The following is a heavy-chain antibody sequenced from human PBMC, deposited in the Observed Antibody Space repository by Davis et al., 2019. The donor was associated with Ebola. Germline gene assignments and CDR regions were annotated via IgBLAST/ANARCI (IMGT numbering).Heavy chain of an antibody. J-gene: IGHJ6*04. V-gene: IGHV3-15*01. Sequence: GGSLRLSCAASGFTFSSYAMHWVRQAPGKGLEWVGRIKVKTDGGTTDYAAPVKGRFTISRDDSKNTLYLQMNRLKTEDTGVYYCTTGASGWISDYYYNMDVWGKGTTVTVSS. CDR1: GFTFSSYA. D-gene: IGHD6-19*01. CDR3: TTGASGWISDYYYNMDV. CDR2: IKVKTDGGTT.